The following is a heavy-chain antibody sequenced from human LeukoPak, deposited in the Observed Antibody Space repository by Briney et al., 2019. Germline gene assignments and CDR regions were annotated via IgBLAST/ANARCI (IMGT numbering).Heavy chain of an antibody. CDR2: IHFDGRNQ. Sequence: GGSLRLSCVASGFTFSRFGIHWVRQAPGKGLEWVAYIHFDGRNQYYGDSVKGRFTISRDNSNNTLYLQMNSLRPEDTAVYYCAKSFYYDSSGYSDYWGQGTLVIVSS. D-gene: IGHD3-22*01. CDR3: AKSFYYDSSGYSDY. V-gene: IGHV3-30*02. J-gene: IGHJ4*02. CDR1: GFTFSRFG.